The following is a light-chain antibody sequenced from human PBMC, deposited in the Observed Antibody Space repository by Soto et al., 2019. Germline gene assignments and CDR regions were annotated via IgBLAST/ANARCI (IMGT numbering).Light chain of an antibody. Sequence: IQRTQSPSSLSASVGEGVIIACGTSQSIGNYLNWYQPTPGKAPKLXIYIASPLQSGVPSWFSGSYSGTEFTLTITSLQPEDVATAYCQQVNSCTITFGQGTRLEIK. V-gene: IGKV1-17*01. J-gene: IGKJ5*01. CDR3: QQVNSCTIT. CDR1: QSIGNY. CDR2: IAS.